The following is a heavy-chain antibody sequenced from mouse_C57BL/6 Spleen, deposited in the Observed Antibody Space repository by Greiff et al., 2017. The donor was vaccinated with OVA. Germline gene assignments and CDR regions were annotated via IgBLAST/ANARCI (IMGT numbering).Heavy chain of an antibody. D-gene: IGHD1-1*01. CDR3: ARSPYGSSYGGYFDV. CDR1: GYSITSDY. Sequence: EVKVEESGPGLVKPSQTLSLTCSVTGYSITSDYWNWIRKFPGNKLEYMGYISYSGSTYSNPSLKSRLSITRDTSKNQYYLQLNSVTTEDTATYYCARSPYGSSYGGYFDVWGTGTTVTVSS. V-gene: IGHV3-8*01. J-gene: IGHJ1*03. CDR2: ISYSGST.